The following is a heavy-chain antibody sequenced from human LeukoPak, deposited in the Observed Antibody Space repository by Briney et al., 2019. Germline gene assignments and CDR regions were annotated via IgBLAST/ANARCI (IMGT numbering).Heavy chain of an antibody. V-gene: IGHV3-23*01. J-gene: IGHJ5*02. Sequence: GGSLRLSCAASGFTLSSYSMNWVRQAPGKGLEWVSAISGSGGSTYYADSVKGRFTISRDNSKNTLYLQMNSLRAEDRAVYYCANTKDYYDSSGYSNWLDPWGQGTLVTVSS. CDR2: ISGSGGST. CDR3: ANTKDYYDSSGYSNWLDP. CDR1: GFTLSSYS. D-gene: IGHD3-22*01.